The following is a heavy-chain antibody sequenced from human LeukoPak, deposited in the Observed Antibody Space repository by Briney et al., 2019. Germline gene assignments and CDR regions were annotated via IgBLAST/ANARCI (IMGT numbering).Heavy chain of an antibody. CDR3: ARDRAVALPTYFYYMDV. CDR2: ISQTGSIE. D-gene: IGHD2-15*01. V-gene: IGHV3-30*03. J-gene: IGHJ6*03. CDR1: GFTFPTYV. Sequence: GGSLRLSCAASGFTFPTYVIHWVRQAPGKGLEWVAVISQTGSIETYADSVRVRFSISRDNSDSTVYLQMNSLKTEDTAVYYCARDRAVALPTYFYYMDVWGKGTTVIVSS.